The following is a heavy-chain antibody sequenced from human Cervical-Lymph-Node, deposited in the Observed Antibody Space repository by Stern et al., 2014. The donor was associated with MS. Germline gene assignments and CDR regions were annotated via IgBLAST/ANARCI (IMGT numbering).Heavy chain of an antibody. D-gene: IGHD6-13*01. CDR2: IIPLFETA. CDR3: ASGTRSSWYFDF. Sequence: QVQLVQSGAEVKKPGSSMKVSCKASGGTFSSDAIGWVRQAPGQGLEWMGGIIPLFETANYAQKCQGRVTITADQSTKTAYLELSSLTSGDTAMYFCASGTRSSWYFDFWGQGTLVTVST. J-gene: IGHJ4*02. V-gene: IGHV1-69*01. CDR1: GGTFSSDA.